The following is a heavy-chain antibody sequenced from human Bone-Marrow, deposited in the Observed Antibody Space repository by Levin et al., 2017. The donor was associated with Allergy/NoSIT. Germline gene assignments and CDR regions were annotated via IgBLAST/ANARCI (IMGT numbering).Heavy chain of an antibody. V-gene: IGHV3-74*01. J-gene: IGHJ3*02. CDR3: ARCCQYDDRGVYRGCSGACDI. CDR1: GFTFSSFW. CDR2: INSDGFST. D-gene: IGHD3-10*02. Sequence: PGGSLRLSCAASGFTFSSFWMHWVRQVPGKGLVWVARINSDGFSTTNADSVKGRFTISRDNARQTLYLQLRSLRVDDTATYSCARCCQYDDRGVYRGCSGACDIWGQGTPVTVS.